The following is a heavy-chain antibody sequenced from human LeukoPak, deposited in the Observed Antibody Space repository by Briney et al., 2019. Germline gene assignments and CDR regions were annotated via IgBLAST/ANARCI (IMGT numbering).Heavy chain of an antibody. J-gene: IGHJ4*02. CDR2: FDPEDGET. V-gene: IGHV1-24*01. CDR3: ATTLRYFDWLLQGY. CDR1: GYTLTELS. D-gene: IGHD3-9*01. Sequence: ASVKVSCKVSGYTLTELSMHWVRQAPGKGLEWMGGFDPEDGETIYAQKFQGRVTMTEDTSTDTAYMELSSLRFEDTAVYYCATTLRYFDWLLQGYWGQGTLVTVSS.